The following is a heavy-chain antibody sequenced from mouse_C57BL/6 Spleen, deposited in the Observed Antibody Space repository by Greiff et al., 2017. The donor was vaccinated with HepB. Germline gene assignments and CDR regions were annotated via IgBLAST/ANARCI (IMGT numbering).Heavy chain of an antibody. Sequence: EVKVVESGEGLVKPGGSLKLSCAASGFTFSSYAMSWVRQTPEKRLEWVAYISSGGDYIYYADTVKGRFTISRDNARNTLYLQMSSLKSEDTAMYYCTRGLTGTSWFAYWGQGTLVTVSA. V-gene: IGHV5-9-1*02. CDR2: ISSGGDYI. CDR1: GFTFSSYA. J-gene: IGHJ3*01. CDR3: TRGLTGTSWFAY. D-gene: IGHD4-1*01.